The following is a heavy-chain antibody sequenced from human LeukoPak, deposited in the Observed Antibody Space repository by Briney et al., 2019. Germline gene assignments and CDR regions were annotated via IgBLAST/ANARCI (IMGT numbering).Heavy chain of an antibody. CDR3: ASSRYSSSWYEY. CDR1: GGSFSGYY. J-gene: IGHJ4*02. Sequence: SETLSLTCAVYGGSFSGYYWSWIRQPPGKGLEWIGEINHSGSTNYNPSLKSRVTISVDTSKNQFSLKLSSVTAADTAVHYCASSRYSSSWYEYWGQGTLVTVSS. CDR2: INHSGST. V-gene: IGHV4-34*01. D-gene: IGHD6-13*01.